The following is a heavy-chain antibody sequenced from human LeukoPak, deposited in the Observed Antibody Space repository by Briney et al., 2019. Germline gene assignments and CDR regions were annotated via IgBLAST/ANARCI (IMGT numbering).Heavy chain of an antibody. CDR3: VSSIAAAVDY. V-gene: IGHV3-72*01. CDR2: TRNKAYSYTT. Sequence: GGSLRLSCAASGFTFSSYSMNWVRQAPGKGLEWVGRTRNKAYSYTTDYAASVKGRFTISRDDSKNSLYLQMNSLKTEDTAVYYCVSSIAAAVDYWGQGTLVTVSS. D-gene: IGHD6-13*01. CDR1: GFTFSSYS. J-gene: IGHJ4*02.